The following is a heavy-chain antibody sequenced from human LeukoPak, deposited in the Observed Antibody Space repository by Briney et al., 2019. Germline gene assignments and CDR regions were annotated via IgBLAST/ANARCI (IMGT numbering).Heavy chain of an antibody. CDR1: GGSISSYY. D-gene: IGHD3-3*01. CDR3: ARQSTIFGVPHHFDY. Sequence: SETLSLTCTVSGGSISSYYWSWIRQPPGKGLEWIGYIYYSGSTNYNPSLKSRVTISVDTSKNQFSLKLSSVTAADTAVYYCARQSTIFGVPHHFDYWGQGTLVTVSS. V-gene: IGHV4-59*08. CDR2: IYYSGST. J-gene: IGHJ4*02.